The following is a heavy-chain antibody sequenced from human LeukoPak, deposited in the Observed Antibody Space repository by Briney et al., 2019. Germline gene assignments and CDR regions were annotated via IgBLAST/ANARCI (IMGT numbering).Heavy chain of an antibody. J-gene: IGHJ4*02. CDR3: ARGSEYSSGWLSDY. Sequence: PGGSLRLSCAASGFTFSSYSMNWVRQARGMGLEGVSYISSSSSTIYYADSVKGRFTISRDNAKNSLYLQMNSLRDEDTAVYYCARGSEYSSGWLSDYWGQGTLVTVSS. V-gene: IGHV3-48*02. D-gene: IGHD6-19*01. CDR1: GFTFSSYS. CDR2: ISSSSSTI.